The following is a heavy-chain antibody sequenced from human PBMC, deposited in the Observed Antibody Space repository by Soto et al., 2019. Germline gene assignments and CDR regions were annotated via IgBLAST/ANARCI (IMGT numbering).Heavy chain of an antibody. V-gene: IGHV4-4*07. Sequence: SETLSLTCTVSGASISGYYWSWIRKSAGKVLEWIGRIYATGTTDYNPPLKSRVMMSVDTSKKQFSLRLRSVTAADTAVYYCVRDGTKTLRDWFDPWGQGMSVTVSS. D-gene: IGHD1-1*01. CDR1: GASISGYY. CDR3: VRDGTKTLRDWFDP. CDR2: IYATGTT. J-gene: IGHJ5*02.